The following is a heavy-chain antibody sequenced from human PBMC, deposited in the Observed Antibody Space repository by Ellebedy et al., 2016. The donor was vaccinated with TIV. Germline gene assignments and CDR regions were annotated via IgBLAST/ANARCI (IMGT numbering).Heavy chain of an antibody. CDR1: GFTFSNYA. CDR3: ARGRASGTYPNWFDP. J-gene: IGHJ5*02. CDR2: LSGSGGTT. V-gene: IGHV3-23*01. D-gene: IGHD1-26*01. Sequence: GGSLRLSCAGSGFTFSNYAMHWVRQAPGEGLEWVSGLSGSGGTTHYADSVKGRFTISRANSKNILYLQMTVLRAADTATYFFARGRASGTYPNWFDPWGQGTLVSVSS.